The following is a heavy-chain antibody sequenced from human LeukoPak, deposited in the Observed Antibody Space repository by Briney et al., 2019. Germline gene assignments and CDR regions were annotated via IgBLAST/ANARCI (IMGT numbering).Heavy chain of an antibody. CDR1: GFTFSSYA. CDR3: ARASHDYGDYGGGLDY. Sequence: GGSLRLSCAASGFTFSSYAMHWVRQAPGKGLEWVSVISYDGSNKYYADSVKGRFTISRDNSKNTLYLQMNSLRAEDTAVYYCARASHDYGDYGGGLDYWGQGTLVTVSS. CDR2: ISYDGSNK. V-gene: IGHV3-30-3*01. J-gene: IGHJ4*02. D-gene: IGHD4-17*01.